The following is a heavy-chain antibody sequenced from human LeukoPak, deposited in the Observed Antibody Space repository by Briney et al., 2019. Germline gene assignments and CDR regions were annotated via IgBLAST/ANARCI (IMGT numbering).Heavy chain of an antibody. CDR3: ARGGYRSGWYAY. Sequence: GGSLRLSCAASGFTFSDYYMSWIRQVPGKGLEWVANIKEDGSEKYYVDSVKGRFTISRDNAKKSLYLQMNSLRAEDTAFYYCARGGYRSGWYAYWGQGTLVTVSS. J-gene: IGHJ4*02. CDR1: GFTFSDYY. V-gene: IGHV3-7*01. CDR2: IKEDGSEK. D-gene: IGHD6-19*01.